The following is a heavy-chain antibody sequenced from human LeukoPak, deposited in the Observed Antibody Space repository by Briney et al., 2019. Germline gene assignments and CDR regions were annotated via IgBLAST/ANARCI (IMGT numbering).Heavy chain of an antibody. V-gene: IGHV4-59*08. J-gene: IGHJ4*02. CDR2: IYYSGST. Sequence: SETLSLTCTVSGGSISSYYWSWIRQPPGKGLEWIGYIYYSGSTNYNPSLKSRVTISVDTSKNQFSLKLGSVTAADTAVYYCARQRWGEPHRFDYWGQGTLVTVSS. D-gene: IGHD3-16*01. CDR1: GGSISSYY. CDR3: ARQRWGEPHRFDY.